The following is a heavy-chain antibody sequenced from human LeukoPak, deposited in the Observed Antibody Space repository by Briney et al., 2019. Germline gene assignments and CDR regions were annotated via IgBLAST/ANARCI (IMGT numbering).Heavy chain of an antibody. CDR2: IYTSGST. CDR3: ARDIVVVPAVLRYYYYYMDV. CDR1: GGSISSYY. V-gene: IGHV4-4*07. J-gene: IGHJ6*03. D-gene: IGHD2-2*01. Sequence: KPSETRSLTCTVSGGSISSYYWSWIRQPAGKGREWIGRIYTSGSTNYNPTLKSRVTMSVDTSKNQFSLKLSSVTAADTALYYCARDIVVVPAVLRYYYYYMDVWGKGTTVTVSS.